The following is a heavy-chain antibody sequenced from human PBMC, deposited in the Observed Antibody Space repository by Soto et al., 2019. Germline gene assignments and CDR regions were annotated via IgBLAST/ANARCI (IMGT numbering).Heavy chain of an antibody. V-gene: IGHV4-4*07. J-gene: IGHJ5*02. D-gene: IGHD1-1*01. Sequence: SETLSLTCTVSGGSISSYYWSWIRKSAGKGLEWIGRIYATGTTDYNPSLKSRVMMSVDTSKKQFSLKLRSVTAADTAVYYCVRDGTKTLRDWFDPWGQGISVTSPQ. CDR1: GGSISSYY. CDR2: IYATGTT. CDR3: VRDGTKTLRDWFDP.